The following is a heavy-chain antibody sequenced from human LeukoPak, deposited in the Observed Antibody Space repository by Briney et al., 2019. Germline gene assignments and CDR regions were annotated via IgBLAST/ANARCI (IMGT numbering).Heavy chain of an antibody. CDR1: GGTFSSYA. CDR2: IIPILGIA. Sequence: ASVKVSCKASGGTFSSYAISWVRQAPGQGLEWMGRIIPILGIANYAQKFQGRVTITADKSTSTAYMELSSLRSEDTAVYYCARVSWFGESDSDYWGRGTLVTVSS. D-gene: IGHD3-10*01. J-gene: IGHJ4*02. CDR3: ARVSWFGESDSDY. V-gene: IGHV1-69*04.